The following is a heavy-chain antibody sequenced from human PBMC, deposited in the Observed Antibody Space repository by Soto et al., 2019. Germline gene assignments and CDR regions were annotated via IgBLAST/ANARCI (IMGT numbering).Heavy chain of an antibody. V-gene: IGHV1-69*02. CDR1: GGTFSSYT. CDR2: IIPILGIA. J-gene: IGHJ6*03. Sequence: QVQLVQSGAEVKKPGSSVKVSCKASGGTFSSYTISWVRQAPGQGLEWMGRIIPILGIANYAQKFQGRVTITADKTTSTAYMELSSLRPQDRAVYYCARAARNRQSVRFYSYMDFRGKGTTVTACS. D-gene: IGHD6-19*01. CDR3: ARAARNRQSVRFYSYMDF.